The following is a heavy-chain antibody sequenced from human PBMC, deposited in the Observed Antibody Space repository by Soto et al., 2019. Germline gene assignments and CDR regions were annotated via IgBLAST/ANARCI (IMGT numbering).Heavy chain of an antibody. V-gene: IGHV2-70*01. D-gene: IGHD3-10*01. J-gene: IGHJ4*02. CDR1: GFSLSTSGMC. CDR2: IDWDDDK. CDR3: ARSQKYKEYYYGSGSYYYFDY. Sequence: ESCPTLVNPTQTLTLTCTFSGFSLSTSGMCVSWIRQPPGKALEWLALIDWDDDKYYSTSPKTRLTISKDTSKNQVVLTMTNMDPVDTATYYCARSQKYKEYYYGSGSYYYFDYWGQGTLVTVSS.